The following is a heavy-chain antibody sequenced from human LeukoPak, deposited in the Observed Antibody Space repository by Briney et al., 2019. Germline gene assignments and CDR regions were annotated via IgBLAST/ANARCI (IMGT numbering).Heavy chain of an antibody. Sequence: GASLKTSCKGSGSSFTSSWICWVRQMPRKGLEWMGIIYPGDSDTRYSPSFQGKVTISANKSINTAYRQWSSLKASDYSMYFCARRRSSGWYSDYWGQGTLVTVSS. J-gene: IGHJ4*02. CDR3: ARRRSSGWYSDY. CDR1: GSSFTSSW. V-gene: IGHV5-51*01. CDR2: IYPGDSDT. D-gene: IGHD6-19*01.